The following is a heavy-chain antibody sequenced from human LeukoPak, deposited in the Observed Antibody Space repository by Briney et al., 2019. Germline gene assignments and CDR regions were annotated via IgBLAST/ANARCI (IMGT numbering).Heavy chain of an antibody. CDR3: ARDSATMMPSFDY. CDR1: GGTFSSYA. V-gene: IGHV1-69*04. D-gene: IGHD3-22*01. J-gene: IGHJ4*02. CDR2: IIPILGIA. Sequence: SVKVSCKASGGTFSSYAISWVRQAHGQGLEWMGRIIPILGIANYAQKFQGRVTITADKSTSTAYMELSSLRSEDTAVYYCARDSATMMPSFDYWGQGTLVTVSS.